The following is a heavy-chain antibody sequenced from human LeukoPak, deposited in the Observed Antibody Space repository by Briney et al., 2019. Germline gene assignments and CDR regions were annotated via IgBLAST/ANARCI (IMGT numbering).Heavy chain of an antibody. Sequence: GSSVKVSCKASGGTFSSYAISWVRQAPGQGLEWMGGIIPIFGTANYAQKFQGRVTITADESTSTAYMELSSLRSEDTAAYYCARSPDPGTTTPSQYWGQGTLVTVSS. CDR3: ARSPDPGTTTPSQY. CDR1: GGTFSSYA. V-gene: IGHV1-69*01. D-gene: IGHD1-7*01. CDR2: IIPIFGTA. J-gene: IGHJ4*02.